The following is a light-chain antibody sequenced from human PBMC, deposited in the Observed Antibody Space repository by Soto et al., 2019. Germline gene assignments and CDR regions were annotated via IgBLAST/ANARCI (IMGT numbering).Light chain of an antibody. CDR3: QQYAIFPRT. CDR2: GAS. Sequence: ENVLTQSPDTLSLSPGAEATLSCRASQSVNNNYLAWYQQIPGQPPRLLIYGASSRATGIPDRFSGRGSGTDFTLTISRLEPEDFSVYYCQQYAIFPRTFGQGTKV. V-gene: IGKV3-20*01. J-gene: IGKJ1*01. CDR1: QSVNNNY.